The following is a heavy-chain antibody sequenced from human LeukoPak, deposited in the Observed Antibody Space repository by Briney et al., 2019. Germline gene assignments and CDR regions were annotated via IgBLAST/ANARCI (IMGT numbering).Heavy chain of an antibody. D-gene: IGHD6-13*01. CDR3: ARARPPGYSSSWYDY. CDR2: INRSGST. CDR1: GGSFSGYY. Sequence: PSETLSLTCAVYGGSFSGYYWSWIRQPPGKGLEWIGEINRSGSTNYNPSLKSRVTISVDTSKNQFSLKLSSVTAADTAVYYCARARPPGYSSSWYDYWGQGTLVTVSS. J-gene: IGHJ4*02. V-gene: IGHV4-34*01.